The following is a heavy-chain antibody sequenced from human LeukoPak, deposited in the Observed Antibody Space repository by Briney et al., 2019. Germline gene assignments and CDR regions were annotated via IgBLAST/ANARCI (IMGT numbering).Heavy chain of an antibody. CDR3: ARGEAFCDY. CDR2: IKEDGTKT. CDR1: GFSFSRYW. Sequence: GWSLRLSCAASGFSFSRYWMTWVRQAPGKGLEWVANIKEDGTKTYYVDSVKGRFTVSRDNAQNSLYLQMNSLTPEDTAVYFCARGEAFCDYWGQGALVTVSS. J-gene: IGHJ4*02. V-gene: IGHV3-7*05.